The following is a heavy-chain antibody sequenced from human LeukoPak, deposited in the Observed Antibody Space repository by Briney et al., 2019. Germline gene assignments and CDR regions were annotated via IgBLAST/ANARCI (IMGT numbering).Heavy chain of an antibody. CDR1: GYSLSSYG. J-gene: IGHJ4*02. CDR2: ISGYNDDT. Sequence: ASVKVSCKASGYSLSSYGITWVRQAPGQGLEWMGWISGYNDDTRYAQRFQGRVTMTTDTSTTTAYMELRSLRSDDTAVYYCAREGDHYDRSGYYREYWGQGTLVTVSS. D-gene: IGHD3-22*01. V-gene: IGHV1-18*01. CDR3: AREGDHYDRSGYYREY.